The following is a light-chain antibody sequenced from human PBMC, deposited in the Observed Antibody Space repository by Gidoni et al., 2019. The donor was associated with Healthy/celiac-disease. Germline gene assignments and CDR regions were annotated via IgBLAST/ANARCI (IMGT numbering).Light chain of an antibody. CDR2: KAS. J-gene: IGKJ1*01. V-gene: IGKV1-5*03. CDR1: QSISSW. Sequence: DIQMTQSPSTRSASVGDRVTITCRASQSISSWLAWYQQKPGKAPKLLIYKASSLESGVPSRFSGIGSGTEFTLSISSLQPNDFATYSCQQYNSYRTFGQGTKVEIK. CDR3: QQYNSYRT.